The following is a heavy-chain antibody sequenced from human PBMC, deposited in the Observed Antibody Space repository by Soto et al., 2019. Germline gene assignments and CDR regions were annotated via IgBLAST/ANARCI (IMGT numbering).Heavy chain of an antibody. J-gene: IGHJ4*02. CDR2: ISAYNGNT. CDR3: AREKYSSSWYPI. V-gene: IGHV1-18*01. Sequence: ASAKVSCKASGYTFTSYGICCARQAPGQGLEWMGWISAYNGNTNYAQKLQGRVTMTTDTSTSTAYMELRSLRSDDTAVYYCAREKYSSSWYPIWGQGTLVTVSS. CDR1: GYTFTSYG. D-gene: IGHD6-13*01.